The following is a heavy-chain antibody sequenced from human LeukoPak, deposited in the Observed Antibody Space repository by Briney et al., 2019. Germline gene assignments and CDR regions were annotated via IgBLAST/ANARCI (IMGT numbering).Heavy chain of an antibody. CDR3: ARDTFVYSYGYGGYYYGMDV. D-gene: IGHD5-18*01. CDR1: GFTFSTYG. CDR2: IWYDGSNK. Sequence: TGGSLRLSCAASGFTFSTYGMHWVRQAPGKGLEWVAVIWYDGSNKYYADSVKGRFTISRDISNNTLYLQVNSLRAEDTAVYYCARDTFVYSYGYGGYYYGMDVWGQGTTVTASS. V-gene: IGHV3-33*01. J-gene: IGHJ6*02.